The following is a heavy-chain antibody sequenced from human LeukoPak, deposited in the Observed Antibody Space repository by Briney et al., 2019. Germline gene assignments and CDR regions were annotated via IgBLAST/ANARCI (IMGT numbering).Heavy chain of an antibody. CDR3: ARAVCGGGDCYRPYLDY. J-gene: IGHJ4*02. D-gene: IGHD2-21*02. CDR2: IYYSGST. Sequence: PSETLSLTCTVSGGSISSYYWSWIRQPPGKGLEWIGYIYYSGSTNYNPSLKSRVTISVDTSKNQFSLKLSSVTAADTAVYYCARAVCGGGDCYRPYLDYWGQGTLVTVSS. CDR1: GGSISSYY. V-gene: IGHV4-59*01.